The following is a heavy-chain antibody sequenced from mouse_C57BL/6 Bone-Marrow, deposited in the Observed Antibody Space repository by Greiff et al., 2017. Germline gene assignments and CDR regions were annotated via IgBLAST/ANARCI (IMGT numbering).Heavy chain of an antibody. Sequence: QVTLKESGAELARPGASVKLSCKASGYTFTSYGISWVKQRTGQGLEWIGEIYPRSGNTYYNEKFKGKATLTADKSSSTAYMELRSLTSEDSAVYFCARSRDGSNYFDYWGQGTTLTVSS. CDR2: IYPRSGNT. V-gene: IGHV1-81*01. D-gene: IGHD3-3*01. CDR3: ARSRDGSNYFDY. J-gene: IGHJ2*01. CDR1: GYTFTSYG.